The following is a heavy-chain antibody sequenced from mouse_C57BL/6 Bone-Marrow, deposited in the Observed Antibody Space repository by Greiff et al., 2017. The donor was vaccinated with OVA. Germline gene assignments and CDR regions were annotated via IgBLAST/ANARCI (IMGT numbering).Heavy chain of an antibody. Sequence: EVKVVESGGGLVQSGRSLRLSCATSGFTFSDFYMEWVRQAPGKGLEWVAASRNKANDYTTEYSASVKGRFIVSRDTSQSILYLQMNALRAEDTAIYYCARVVDGYPYYYAMDYWGQGTSVTVSS. CDR1: GFTFSDFY. V-gene: IGHV7-1*01. CDR2: SRNKANDYTT. CDR3: ARVVDGYPYYYAMDY. D-gene: IGHD2-3*01. J-gene: IGHJ4*01.